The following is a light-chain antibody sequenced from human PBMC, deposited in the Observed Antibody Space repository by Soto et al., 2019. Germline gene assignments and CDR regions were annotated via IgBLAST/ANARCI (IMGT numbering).Light chain of an antibody. V-gene: IGLV2-14*01. CDR1: SSDVGGYNY. J-gene: IGLJ2*01. CDR2: EVS. CDR3: SSYTSSSTVV. Sequence: QSALTQPASVSGSPGQSITISCIGTSSDVGGYNYVSWYQQHPGKAPKLMIYEVSNRPPGVSNRFSGSKSGNTASLTISGLQAEDEADYYCSSYTSSSTVVFGGGTKVTVL.